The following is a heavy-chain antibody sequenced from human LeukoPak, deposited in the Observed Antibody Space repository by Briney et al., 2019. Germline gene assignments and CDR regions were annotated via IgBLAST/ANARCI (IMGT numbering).Heavy chain of an antibody. J-gene: IGHJ4*02. CDR2: INQDGSEK. CDR1: GFTFSSYW. V-gene: IGHV3-7*01. Sequence: AGSLRFSCAASGFTFSSYWMNWVRQAPGKGLEWVANINQDGSEKYYVDSLKGRFTISRDNAKNSLYLQMNSLRAEDTAVYYCARGVPGGSFLYGEFDYWGQGILVTVSS. D-gene: IGHD1-26*01. CDR3: ARGVPGGSFLYGEFDY.